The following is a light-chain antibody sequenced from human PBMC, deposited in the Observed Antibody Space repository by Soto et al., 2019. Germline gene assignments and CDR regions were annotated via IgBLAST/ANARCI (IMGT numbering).Light chain of an antibody. Sequence: QSALTQPASVSGSPGQSITISCTGTSSDVGGYNYVSWYQQHPGKAPKFMIYDVSNRPSGVSNRFSGSKSDNTASLTISGLQAEDEADYYCSSNTTSNTRQIVVGTGTKVPV. CDR3: SSNTTSNTRQIV. CDR1: SSDVGGYNY. CDR2: DVS. J-gene: IGLJ1*01. V-gene: IGLV2-14*01.